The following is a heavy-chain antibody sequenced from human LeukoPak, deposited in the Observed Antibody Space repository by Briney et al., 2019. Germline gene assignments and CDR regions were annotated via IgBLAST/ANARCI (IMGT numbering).Heavy chain of an antibody. J-gene: IGHJ4*02. CDR3: TKTGNPATGDY. D-gene: IGHD1-1*01. CDR1: GFTVSNNY. Sequence: GRSLRLSCAASGFTVSNNYMSWVRQAPGKGLEWVSVIYSGGSTYYADSVKGRFTISRDNSKNTLYLQMNSLRAEDTAVYYCTKTGNPATGDYWGQGTLVTVSS. V-gene: IGHV3-53*01. CDR2: IYSGGST.